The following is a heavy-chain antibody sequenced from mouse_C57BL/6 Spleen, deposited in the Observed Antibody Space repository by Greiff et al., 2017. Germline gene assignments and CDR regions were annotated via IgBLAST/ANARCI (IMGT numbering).Heavy chain of an antibody. CDR1: GYSITSGYY. V-gene: IGHV3-6*01. CDR2: ISYDGSN. D-gene: IGHD2-3*01. CDR3: ARVDDGYDWYFDV. Sequence: VQLKESGPGLVKPSQSLSLTCSVTGYSITSGYYWNWIRQFPGNKLEWMGYISYDGSNNYNPSLKNRISITRDTSTNQFFLKLNSVTTEDTATYYCARVDDGYDWYFDVWGTGTTVTVSS. J-gene: IGHJ1*03.